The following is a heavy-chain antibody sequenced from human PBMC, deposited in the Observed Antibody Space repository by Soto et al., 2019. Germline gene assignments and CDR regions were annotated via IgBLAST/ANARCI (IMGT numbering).Heavy chain of an antibody. CDR2: INPSGGST. CDR1: GYTFTSYY. J-gene: IGHJ6*02. Sequence: QVQLVQSGAEVKKPGASVKVSCKASGYTFTSYYMHWVRQAPGQGLEWMGIINPSGGSTSYAQKLRGRVTMTRDTCTSTVYVELSSLRSEDTAVYYWARVAPGPPQNYYYYYGMDVWGQGTTVTVSS. CDR3: ARVAPGPPQNYYYYYGMDV. V-gene: IGHV1-46*04.